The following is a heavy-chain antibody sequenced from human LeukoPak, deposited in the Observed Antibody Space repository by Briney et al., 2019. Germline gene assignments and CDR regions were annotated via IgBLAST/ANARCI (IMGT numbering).Heavy chain of an antibody. Sequence: GGSLRLSCAASGFTFSSYWMHWVRQTPGKGLVWVSRINSDGSITTYADSVKGRFTISRDNAKNTLYLQMNSLRAEDTALYYCAKAPPPYCSGGSCFDAFDIWGQGTVVTVSS. V-gene: IGHV3-74*01. CDR3: AKAPPPYCSGGSCFDAFDI. D-gene: IGHD2-15*01. J-gene: IGHJ3*02. CDR2: INSDGSIT. CDR1: GFTFSSYW.